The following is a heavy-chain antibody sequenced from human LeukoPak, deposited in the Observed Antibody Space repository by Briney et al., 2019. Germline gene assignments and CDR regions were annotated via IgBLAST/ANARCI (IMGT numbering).Heavy chain of an antibody. Sequence: ASVKVSCKASGYTLTSYDINWVRQATGQGLEWMGWMNPNSGKTGYAQKFQGRITITRNTSISTAYMELSSLRSEDTAVYYCLTVVETTIAAFDIWGQGTMVTVSS. CDR3: LTVVETTIAAFDI. D-gene: IGHD1-26*01. J-gene: IGHJ3*02. V-gene: IGHV1-8*01. CDR1: GYTLTSYD. CDR2: MNPNSGKT.